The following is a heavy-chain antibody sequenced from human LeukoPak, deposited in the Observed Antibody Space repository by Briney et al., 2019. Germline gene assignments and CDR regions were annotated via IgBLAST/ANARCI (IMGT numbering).Heavy chain of an antibody. CDR1: GFTFTNAW. Sequence: PGGSLRLSCVASGFTFTNAWMTWVRQAPGKGLEWVGRIKSKADGGTTDYVASVKGRFIISRNDSKDTMYLQMKSLKIEDTGVYYCTTDKDFWGGYQDFWGQGILVSVSS. CDR2: IKSKADGGTT. V-gene: IGHV3-15*01. J-gene: IGHJ4*02. CDR3: TTDKDFWGGYQDF. D-gene: IGHD3-3*01.